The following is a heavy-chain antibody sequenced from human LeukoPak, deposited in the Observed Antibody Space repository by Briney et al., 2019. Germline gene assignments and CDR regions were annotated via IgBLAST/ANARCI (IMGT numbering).Heavy chain of an antibody. CDR2: ISAYNGNT. CDR1: GYTFTSYG. J-gene: IGHJ6*02. D-gene: IGHD5-12*01. V-gene: IGHV1-18*01. Sequence: ASVKVSCKASGYTFTSYGISWVRQAPGQGVEWMGWISAYNGNTNYAQKLQGRVTMTTDTSTSTAYMELRSLRSDDTAVYYCARELGYSGSLPGDYYYYGMDVWGQGTTVTVSS. CDR3: ARELGYSGSLPGDYYYYGMDV.